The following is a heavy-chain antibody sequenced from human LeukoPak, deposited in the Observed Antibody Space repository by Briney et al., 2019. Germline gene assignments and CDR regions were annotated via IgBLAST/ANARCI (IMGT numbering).Heavy chain of an antibody. CDR3: ARENYGVP. CDR1: GYTFTSYY. CDR2: IIPGSGGT. J-gene: IGHJ5*02. V-gene: IGHV1-2*06. Sequence: ASVKVSCKASGYTFTSYYIHWVRQAPGQGLEWMGRIIPGSGGTNYAQKFQGRVTMTRDTSINTAYMELSRLTSDDTAVYYCARENYGVPWGQGTLVTVSS. D-gene: IGHD4-17*01.